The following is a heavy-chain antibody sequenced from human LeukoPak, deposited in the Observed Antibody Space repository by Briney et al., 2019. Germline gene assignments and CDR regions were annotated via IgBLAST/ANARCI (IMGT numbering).Heavy chain of an antibody. J-gene: IGHJ4*02. Sequence: PSETLSLTCAVYGGSFSGYYWSWIRQPPGKGLEWIGEINHSGSTNYNPSLKSRVTISVDTSKNQFSLKLSSVTAADTAVYYCASLYYDRSDYYSFDYWGQGTLVTVSS. CDR1: GGSFSGYY. CDR3: ASLYYDRSDYYSFDY. D-gene: IGHD3-22*01. CDR2: INHSGST. V-gene: IGHV4-34*01.